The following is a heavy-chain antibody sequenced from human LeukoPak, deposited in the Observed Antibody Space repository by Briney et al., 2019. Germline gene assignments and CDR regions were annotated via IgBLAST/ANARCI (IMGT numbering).Heavy chain of an antibody. V-gene: IGHV4-59*01. Sequence: SETLSLTCTVSGGSISSYYWSWIRQPPGKGLEWIGYIYYSGSTNYNPSLKSRVTISVDTSKNQFSLKLSSVTAADTAVYYCARGRDYYDSSGYYYYFDYWGQGALVTVSS. D-gene: IGHD3-22*01. J-gene: IGHJ4*02. CDR1: GGSISSYY. CDR3: ARGRDYYDSSGYYYYFDY. CDR2: IYYSGST.